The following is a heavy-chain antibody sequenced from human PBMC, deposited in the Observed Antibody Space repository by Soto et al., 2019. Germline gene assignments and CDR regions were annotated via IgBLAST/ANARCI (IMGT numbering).Heavy chain of an antibody. J-gene: IGHJ4*02. D-gene: IGHD6-19*01. V-gene: IGHV3-30*18. CDR2: VSHDGRNT. CDR1: GFTFIDFA. CDR3: AKGGRQWLVTSDFNY. Sequence: VQLVESGGGVVQPGRSLRLSCAASGFTFIDFAMHWAGQPPGKGLEWVAVVSHDGRNTHYADSVKGRFTISRDSSKNTVSLEMTSLRAEDTAVYYCAKGGRQWLVTSDFNYWGQGALVTVSS.